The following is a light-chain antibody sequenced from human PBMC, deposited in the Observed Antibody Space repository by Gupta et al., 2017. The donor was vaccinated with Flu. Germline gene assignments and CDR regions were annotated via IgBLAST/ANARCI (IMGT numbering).Light chain of an antibody. V-gene: IGKV1-39*01. Sequence: DLQMTQSPSSLSASVGDRVTITCRASQSISSYLNWYQQKPGKAPKLLIYAASSLQSGVPSRFSGSGSVTDFTLTISSLQPEDFATYYCQQSYSNPRTFGQGTKLEIK. CDR1: QSISSY. J-gene: IGKJ2*01. CDR3: QQSYSNPRT. CDR2: AAS.